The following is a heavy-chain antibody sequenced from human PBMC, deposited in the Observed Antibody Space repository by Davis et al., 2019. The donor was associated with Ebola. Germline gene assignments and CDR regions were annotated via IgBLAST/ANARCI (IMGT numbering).Heavy chain of an antibody. D-gene: IGHD4-17*01. CDR1: GFTFSGSA. J-gene: IGHJ4*02. CDR3: TRTYGVGVDY. CDR2: IRSKANSYAT. V-gene: IGHV3-73*01. Sequence: GESLKISCAAPGFTFSGSAMHWVRQASGKGLEWVGRIRSKANSYATAYAASVKGRFTISRDDSKNTAYLQMNSLKTEDTAVYYCTRTYGVGVDYWGQGTLVTVSS.